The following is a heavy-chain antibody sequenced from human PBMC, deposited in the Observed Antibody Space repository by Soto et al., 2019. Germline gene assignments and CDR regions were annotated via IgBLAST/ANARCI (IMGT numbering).Heavy chain of an antibody. CDR1: GFTFSSYG. Sequence: QVQLVESGGGVVQPGRSLRLSCAASGFTFSSYGMHWVRQAPGKGLEWVAVIWYDGSNKYYADSVKGRFTISRDNSKKTLYRQMNSVRAEDTAVYYCARESSGWYGDYWGQGTLVTVSS. CDR2: IWYDGSNK. V-gene: IGHV3-33*01. J-gene: IGHJ4*02. CDR3: ARESSGWYGDY. D-gene: IGHD6-19*01.